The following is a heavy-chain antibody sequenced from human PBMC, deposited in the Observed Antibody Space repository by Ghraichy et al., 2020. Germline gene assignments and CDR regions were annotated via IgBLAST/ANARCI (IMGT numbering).Heavy chain of an antibody. CDR2: INWSGSST. D-gene: IGHD1-26*01. CDR1: GFTFGDYT. CDR3: VKDLGAKGVGATPEY. Sequence: GGSLRLSCAASGFTFGDYTMLWVRQGPGMGPEWVSLINWSGSSTSYADSVKGRFTISRDNRKNYLYLQMNSLRAEDTAVYYCVKDLGAKGVGATPEYWGQGTPVTVSS. J-gene: IGHJ4*02. V-gene: IGHV3-43*01.